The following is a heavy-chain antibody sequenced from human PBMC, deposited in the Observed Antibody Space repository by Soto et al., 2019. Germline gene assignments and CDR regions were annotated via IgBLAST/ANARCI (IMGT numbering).Heavy chain of an antibody. D-gene: IGHD5-12*01. J-gene: IGHJ6*03. CDR1: GFTFSSYG. Sequence: GGSLRLSCAASGFTFSSYGMHWVRQAPGKGLEWVSVISYDGSNEYYGDLVKGRFTISRDNSKNTLYLQMNSLRAEDTAVYYCAKVGYSGYDSFYYYYYYMDVWGKGTTVTVSS. CDR2: ISYDGSNE. CDR3: AKVGYSGYDSFYYYYYYMDV. V-gene: IGHV3-30*18.